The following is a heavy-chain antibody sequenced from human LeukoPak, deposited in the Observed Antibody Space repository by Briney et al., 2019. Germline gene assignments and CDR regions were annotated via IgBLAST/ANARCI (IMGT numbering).Heavy chain of an antibody. CDR2: IKSKTDGGTT. CDR3: LGYCSGGSCPNAFDI. J-gene: IGHJ3*02. Sequence: GGSLRLSCAASGLTFSNAWMSWVRQAPGKGLEWVGRIKSKTDGGTTDYAAPVKGRFTISRDDSKNTLYLQMNSLKTEDTAVYYCLGYCSGGSCPNAFDIWGQGTMVTVSS. V-gene: IGHV3-15*01. D-gene: IGHD2-15*01. CDR1: GLTFSNAW.